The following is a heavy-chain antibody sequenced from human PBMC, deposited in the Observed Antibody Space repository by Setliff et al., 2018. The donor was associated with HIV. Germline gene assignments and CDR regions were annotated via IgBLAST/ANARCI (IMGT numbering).Heavy chain of an antibody. CDR3: ARVNWGSGIYYFDY. CDR2: IIPSGGTT. CDR1: GGTFSSYA. Sequence: ASVKVSCKASGGTFSSYAISWVRQAPGQGLEWMGGIIPSGGTTVYAQKFQGRVTMTRDTSTSTVYMELSSLRSEDTAVYYCARVNWGSGIYYFDYWGQGTLVTVSS. J-gene: IGHJ4*02. V-gene: IGHV1-69*05. D-gene: IGHD7-27*01.